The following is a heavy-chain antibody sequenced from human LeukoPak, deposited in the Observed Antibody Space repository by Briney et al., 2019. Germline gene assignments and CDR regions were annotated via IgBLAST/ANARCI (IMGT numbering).Heavy chain of an antibody. V-gene: IGHV3-21*01. D-gene: IGHD1-26*01. CDR1: GFTFRKYS. J-gene: IGHJ3*02. CDR3: AAPPDRGRNDAFDI. Sequence: PGGSLRLSCAASGFTFRKYSMNWARQAPGKGPEWGSSISSSSTYIYYADSVKGRFTISRDNAKNSLYLRMSSLRADDTAIYYGAAPPDRGRNDAFDIWGQGTMVTVSS. CDR2: ISSSSTYI.